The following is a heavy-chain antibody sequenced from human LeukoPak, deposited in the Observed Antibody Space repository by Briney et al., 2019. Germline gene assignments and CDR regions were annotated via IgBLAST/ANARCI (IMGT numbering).Heavy chain of an antibody. CDR1: GFTFSTYS. CDR3: ARDFDTSGYTFDF. V-gene: IGHV3-48*02. CDR2: ISGSSKVI. D-gene: IGHD3-22*01. Sequence: GGSLRLSCAASGFTFSTYSMNWVRQAPGKGLECISYISGSSKVIYYADSVRGRFTISRDNAENLLYLQMNSLRDEDTAVYFCARDFDTSGYTFDFWGQGALVTVSS. J-gene: IGHJ4*02.